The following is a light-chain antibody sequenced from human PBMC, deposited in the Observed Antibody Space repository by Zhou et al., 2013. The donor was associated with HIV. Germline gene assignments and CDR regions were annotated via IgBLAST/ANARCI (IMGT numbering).Light chain of an antibody. CDR3: QQYNDAPPWT. CDR2: GAS. Sequence: EIVMTQSPATLSVSPGERATLSCRASQSVSSNLAWYQQKPGQAPRLLIYGASTRATGVPARFSGSGSGTDFTLIISRLEPEDFAVYYCQQYNDAPPWTFGQGTKVEI. J-gene: IGKJ1*01. V-gene: IGKV3-15*01. CDR1: QSVSSN.